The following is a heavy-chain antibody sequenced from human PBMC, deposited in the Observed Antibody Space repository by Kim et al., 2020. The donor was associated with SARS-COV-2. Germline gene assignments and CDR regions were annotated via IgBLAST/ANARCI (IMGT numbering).Heavy chain of an antibody. J-gene: IGHJ4*02. CDR3: AKDYELGDFWSGYYRYFDY. Sequence: GGSLRLSCAASGFTFSSYAMSWVRQAPGKGLEWVSAISGSGGSTYYADSVKGRFTISRDNSKNTLYLQMNSLRAEDTAVYYCAKDYELGDFWSGYYRYFDYWGQGTLVTVSS. CDR2: ISGSGGST. D-gene: IGHD3-3*01. CDR1: GFTFSSYA. V-gene: IGHV3-23*01.